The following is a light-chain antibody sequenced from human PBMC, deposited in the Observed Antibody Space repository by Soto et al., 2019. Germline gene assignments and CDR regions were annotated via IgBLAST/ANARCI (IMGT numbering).Light chain of an antibody. CDR2: KAS. V-gene: IGKV1-5*03. CDR3: QQYNSSPWT. CDR1: QSISSW. J-gene: IGKJ1*01. Sequence: DIPMTQSPSTLSASVGDRVTITCRASQSISSWLAWYQQKPGKAPKLLIYKASSLESGVQSRFSGSGSGTEFTLTISSLQPDDFATYYCQQYNSSPWTFGQGTKVEIK.